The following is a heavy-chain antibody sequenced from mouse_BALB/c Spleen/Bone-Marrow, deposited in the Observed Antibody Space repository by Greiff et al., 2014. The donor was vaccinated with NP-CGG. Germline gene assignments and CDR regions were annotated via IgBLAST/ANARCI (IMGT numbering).Heavy chain of an antibody. CDR1: GFTFTSYW. J-gene: IGHJ3*01. Sequence: VKLVESGTELVKPGASVKLSCKTSGFTFTSYWIQWVKQRPGQGLGWIGEIFPGIGTTSYNEKFKGKARLTIDTSSNTAYMELSSLTYEDSAVYFCARGGGFAFWGQGTLVTVSA. CDR2: IFPGIGTT. V-gene: IGHV1S132*01. CDR3: ARGGGFAF.